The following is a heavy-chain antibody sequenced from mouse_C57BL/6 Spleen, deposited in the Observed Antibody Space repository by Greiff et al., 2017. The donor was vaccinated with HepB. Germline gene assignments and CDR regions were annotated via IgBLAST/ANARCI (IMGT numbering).Heavy chain of an antibody. V-gene: IGHV5-4*01. J-gene: IGHJ4*01. CDR1: GFTFSSYA. CDR3: AREGELYYGYDGGYYYAMDY. D-gene: IGHD2-2*01. CDR2: ISDGGSYT. Sequence: DVMLVESGGGLVKPGGSLKLSCAASGFTFSSYAMSWVRQTPEKRLEWVATISDGGSYTYYPDNVKGRFTISRDNAKNNLYLQMSHLKSEDTAMYYCAREGELYYGYDGGYYYAMDYWGQGTSVTVSS.